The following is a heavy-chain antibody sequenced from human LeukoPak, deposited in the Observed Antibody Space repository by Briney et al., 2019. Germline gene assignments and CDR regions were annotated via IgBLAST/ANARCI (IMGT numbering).Heavy chain of an antibody. Sequence: GSLRLSCAASGFDFNNYVMHWVRQAPGKGLEWVAVISYDGSNIYYSDSVKGRFTISRDNSKNTLYVQMSSLRPEDTAVYYCTRHGVIVGATENYFDYWGQGTLVTVSS. CDR3: TRHGVIVGATENYFDY. CDR1: GFDFNNYV. V-gene: IGHV3-30-3*01. CDR2: ISYDGSNI. J-gene: IGHJ4*02. D-gene: IGHD1-26*01.